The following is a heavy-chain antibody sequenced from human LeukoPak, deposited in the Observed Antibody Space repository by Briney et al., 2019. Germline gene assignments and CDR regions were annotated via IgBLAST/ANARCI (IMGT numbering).Heavy chain of an antibody. Sequence: PSENLSLTCTVSGGSISSYYWSWIRQPPGKGLEWIGYIYYTGSTNYNPTLKSRVTISVDTSKNQFSLKLSSVTAADTAVYYCARENGDFGAFDIWGQGTMVTVSS. V-gene: IGHV4-59*01. J-gene: IGHJ3*02. D-gene: IGHD4-17*01. CDR1: GGSISSYY. CDR3: ARENGDFGAFDI. CDR2: IYYTGST.